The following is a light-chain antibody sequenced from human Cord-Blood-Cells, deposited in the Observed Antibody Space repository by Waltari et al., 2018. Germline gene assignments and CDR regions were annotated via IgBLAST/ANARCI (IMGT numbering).Light chain of an antibody. Sequence: SYELSQPRSVSVPPGQTASITYSGPNLGAKYACWSQQKPSQSPMLVIYHDNKRPTGMRERLSGANSVNTATPTISGTQAMDEADYDCQAWDSSTGTGVVFGGGTKLTVL. CDR3: QAWDSSTGTGVV. CDR2: HDN. J-gene: IGLJ2*01. CDR1: NLGAKY. V-gene: IGLV3-1*01.